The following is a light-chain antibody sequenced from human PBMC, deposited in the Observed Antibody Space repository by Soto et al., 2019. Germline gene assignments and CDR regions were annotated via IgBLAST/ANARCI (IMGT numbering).Light chain of an antibody. J-gene: IGLJ1*01. CDR1: SSDVGGYNY. V-gene: IGLV2-14*03. CDR2: DVS. Sequence: QSALTQPASVSGSPGQSITISCTGTSSDVGGYNYVSWYQHRPGKAPKLMIYDVSNRPSGVSNRFSGSKSGNTASLTISGLQAEDEADYYCNSYTSTSTSYVFGTGTKLTVL. CDR3: NSYTSTSTSYV.